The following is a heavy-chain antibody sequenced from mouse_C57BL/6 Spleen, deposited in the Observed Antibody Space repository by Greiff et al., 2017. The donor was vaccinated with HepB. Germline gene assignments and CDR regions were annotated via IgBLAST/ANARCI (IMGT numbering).Heavy chain of an antibody. CDR2: IDPSDSYT. D-gene: IGHD1-1*01. CDR1: GYTFTSYW. Sequence: QVQLQQPGAELVRPGTSVKLSCKASGYTFTSYWMHWVKQRPGQGLEWIGVIDPSDSYTNYNQKFKGKATLTVDTSSSTAYMQLSSLTSEDSAVYYCARPAVVATGGYFDVWGTGTTVTVSS. V-gene: IGHV1-59*01. CDR3: ARPAVVATGGYFDV. J-gene: IGHJ1*03.